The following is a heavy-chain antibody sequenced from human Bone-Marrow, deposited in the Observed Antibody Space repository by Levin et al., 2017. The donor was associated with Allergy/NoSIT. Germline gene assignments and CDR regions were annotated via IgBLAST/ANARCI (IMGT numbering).Heavy chain of an antibody. V-gene: IGHV3-21*01. CDR3: ARDANHYYESSGYYWYP. CDR2: ISSSSSYI. J-gene: IGHJ5*02. Sequence: GGSLRLSCAASGFTFSSYSMNWVRQAPGKGLEWVSSISSSSSYIYYADSVKGRFTISRDNAKNSLYLQMNSLRAEDTAVYYCARDANHYYESSGYYWYPWGQGTLVTVSS. D-gene: IGHD3-22*01. CDR1: GFTFSSYS.